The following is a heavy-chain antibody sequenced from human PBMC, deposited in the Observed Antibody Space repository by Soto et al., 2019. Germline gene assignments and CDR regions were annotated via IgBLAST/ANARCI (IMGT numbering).Heavy chain of an antibody. CDR2: INSLRSNI. CDR1: GFTFSSYS. V-gene: IGHV3-48*02. CDR3: ARDVYYYCSGSGYFDY. D-gene: IGHD3-10*01. Sequence: VQLVQSGGGLVQPGGSLRLSCAASGFTFSSYSMNWVRQAPGKGLEWVSYINSLRSNIFYADSVKGRFTTARDNAMNSLYLQMNGLRDEDTAVYYCARDVYYYCSGSGYFDYWGQGPLVTVSS. J-gene: IGHJ4*02.